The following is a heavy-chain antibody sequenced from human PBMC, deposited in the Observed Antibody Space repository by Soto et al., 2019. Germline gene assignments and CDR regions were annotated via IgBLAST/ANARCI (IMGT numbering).Heavy chain of an antibody. D-gene: IGHD6-13*01. CDR1: GGSFSGYY. V-gene: IGHV4-34*01. CDR3: ARARKGAADPYYLDY. J-gene: IGHJ4*02. CDR2: INHSGST. Sequence: SETLSLTCAVYGGSFSGYYWSWIRQPPGKGLEWIGEINHSGSTNYNPSLKSRVTISVDTSKNQFSLKLSSVTAADTAVYYCARARKGAADPYYLDYWGQGTLVTVSS.